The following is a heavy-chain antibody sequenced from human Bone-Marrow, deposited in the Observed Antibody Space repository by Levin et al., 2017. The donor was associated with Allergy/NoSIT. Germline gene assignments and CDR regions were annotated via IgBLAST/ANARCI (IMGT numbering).Heavy chain of an antibody. V-gene: IGHV3-74*01. J-gene: IGHJ4*02. CDR3: VVSPHWLHDFDF. D-gene: IGHD5-12*01. Sequence: QAGGSLRLSCEASGVTSDSYWMHWVRQAPGKGLVWVSRIKSDDNSPNYADSVKGRFTISRDNAKNTLYLQMKSLRVDDTAVYYCVVSPHWLHDFDFWGQGTLVTVSS. CDR2: IKSDDNSP. CDR1: GVTSDSYW.